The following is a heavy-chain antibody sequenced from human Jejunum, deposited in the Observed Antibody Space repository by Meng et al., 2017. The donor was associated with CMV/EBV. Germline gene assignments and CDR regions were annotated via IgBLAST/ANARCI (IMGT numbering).Heavy chain of an antibody. V-gene: IGHV3-7*01. Sequence: TFSIHWMSWVRQPPGKGPEWVASIKPDGSEIQYVGSLRGRFTISRDNSNNTLYLQMNSLRAEDTAVYYCAKDHRTTVLVIKTHLDYWGQGTLVTVSS. CDR2: IKPDGSEI. CDR3: AKDHRTTVLVIKTHLDY. D-gene: IGHD5-18*01. J-gene: IGHJ4*02. CDR1: TFSIHW.